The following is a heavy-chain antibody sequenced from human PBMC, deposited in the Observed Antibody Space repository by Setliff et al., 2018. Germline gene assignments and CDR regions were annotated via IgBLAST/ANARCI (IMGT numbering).Heavy chain of an antibody. J-gene: IGHJ4*02. CDR1: GFPFDSYG. CDR2: IWSTTNEE. Sequence: GGSLRLSCVASGFPFDSYGIHWVRQAPGKGLEWVAVIWSTTNEEYYADSVKGRFTVSRDDSRNTASLQMNSLRVEDTAVYYCARDDDTSGHYGLFGYWGQGTLVTVSS. V-gene: IGHV3-33*01. CDR3: ARDDDTSGHYGLFGY. D-gene: IGHD3-22*01.